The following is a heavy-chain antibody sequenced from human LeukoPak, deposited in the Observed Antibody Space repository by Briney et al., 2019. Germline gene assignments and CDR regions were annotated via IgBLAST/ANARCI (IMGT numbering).Heavy chain of an antibody. CDR2: INHSGST. D-gene: IGHD3-22*01. CDR3: ARENMSTMIVVVTHAFDI. V-gene: IGHV4-34*01. CDR1: GGSFSGYY. J-gene: IGHJ3*02. Sequence: SETLSLTCAVYGGSFSGYYWSWIRQPPGKGLEWLGEINHSGSTNYNPSLKSRVTISVDTSKNQFSLKLSSVTAADTAVYYCARENMSTMIVVVTHAFDIWGQGTMVTVSS.